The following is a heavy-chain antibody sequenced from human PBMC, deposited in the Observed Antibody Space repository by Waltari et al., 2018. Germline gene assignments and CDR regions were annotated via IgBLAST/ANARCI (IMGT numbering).Heavy chain of an antibody. D-gene: IGHD5-12*01. V-gene: IGHV3-48*04. CDR2: ISSSSSTI. CDR1: GFTFSSYS. J-gene: IGHJ4*02. Sequence: EVQLVESGGGLVQPGGSLRLSCAASGFTFSSYSMNWVRQAPGKGLEWVSYISSSSSTIYDADSVKGRFTISRDNSKNSLYLQMNSLRTEDTALYYCAKEGASGYDVDYWGQGTLVTVAS. CDR3: AKEGASGYDVDY.